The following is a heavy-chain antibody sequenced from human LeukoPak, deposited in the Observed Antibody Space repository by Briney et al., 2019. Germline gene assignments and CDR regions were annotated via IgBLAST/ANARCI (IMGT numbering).Heavy chain of an antibody. CDR1: GVTFTSSA. Sequence: SVKVSCKASGVTFTSSAMQWVRQARGQRLEWIGWIVVGSGNTNYAQKFQERVTITRDMSTSTAYMELSSLRSEDTAVYYCAAAGPPYYYDSSGYYYYYGVDVWGQGTTVTVSS. D-gene: IGHD3-22*01. V-gene: IGHV1-58*02. CDR2: IVVGSGNT. J-gene: IGHJ6*02. CDR3: AAAGPPYYYDSSGYYYYYGVDV.